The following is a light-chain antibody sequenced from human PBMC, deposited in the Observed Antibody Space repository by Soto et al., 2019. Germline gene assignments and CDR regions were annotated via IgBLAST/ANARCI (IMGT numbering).Light chain of an antibody. J-gene: IGKJ4*01. CDR3: LLGSSFPLT. Sequence: IQMTQSPSSVSASVGDTVTITCRTSPGIGSWLASYHQIPGKAPKLLIYSASSLQSGTPSRFTGRGSGAAFTLTLSHLMPEDVGVYHSLLGSSFPLTFGGGTKVAIK. CDR2: SAS. CDR1: PGIGSW. V-gene: IGKV1-12*01.